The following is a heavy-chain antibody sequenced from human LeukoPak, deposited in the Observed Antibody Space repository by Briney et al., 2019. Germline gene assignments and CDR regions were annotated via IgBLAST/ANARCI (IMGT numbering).Heavy chain of an antibody. CDR2: IYPGDSDT. CDR1: GYSFTSYW. J-gene: IGHJ5*02. CDR3: ARHLMTTVTSSCTLFDP. V-gene: IGHV5-51*01. D-gene: IGHD4-11*01. Sequence: GESLKISCKGSGYSFTSYWIGWVRPMPGKGLEWMGIIYPGDSDTRYSPSFQGQVTISADKSISTAYLQWSSLKASDTAMYYCARHLMTTVTSSCTLFDPWGQGTLVTVSS.